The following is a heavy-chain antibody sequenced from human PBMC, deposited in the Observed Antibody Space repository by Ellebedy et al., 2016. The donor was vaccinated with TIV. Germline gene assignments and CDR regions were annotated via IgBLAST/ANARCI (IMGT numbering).Heavy chain of an antibody. CDR3: AKTLYDDNGETTYAFDL. CDR2: IYSGGNT. V-gene: IGHV3-66*01. D-gene: IGHD4-17*01. CDR1: GFTVSSNY. J-gene: IGHJ3*01. Sequence: PGGSLRLSCAASGFTVSSNYMNWVRQTPGKGLEWVSVIYSGGNTYYADSVKGRFTISRASSRNTLNLQMNSLRAEDAAVYYCAKTLYDDNGETTYAFDLWGQGTMVTVSS.